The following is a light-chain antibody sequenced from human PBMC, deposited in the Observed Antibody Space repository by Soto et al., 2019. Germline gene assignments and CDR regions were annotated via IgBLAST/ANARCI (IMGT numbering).Light chain of an antibody. J-gene: IGKJ5*01. CDR2: DAS. CDR3: QQRSNWIT. V-gene: IGKV3-11*01. CDR1: QSVSGY. Sequence: EIVLTQSPATLSLSPGERATLSCRASQSVSGYLAWYQHKPGQAPRLLLYDASNRASGIPARFSGRGSGTDFTRTISSLEPEDVAVYFCQQRSNWITFGQGTRLEIK.